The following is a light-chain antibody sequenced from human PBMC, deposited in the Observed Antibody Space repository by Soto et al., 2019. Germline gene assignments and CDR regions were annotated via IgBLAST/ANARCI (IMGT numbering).Light chain of an antibody. J-gene: IGKJ4*01. CDR3: QQHSNYPLT. CDR1: QSISSW. CDR2: KAS. Sequence: DIQMTQSPSTLSASVGDRVSITCRASQSISSWLAWYQQKPGKAPKLLIYKASSLESGVPSRISGSVSGTEFTLTISSLQPDDFATYYCQQHSNYPLTFGGGTNVEIK. V-gene: IGKV1-5*03.